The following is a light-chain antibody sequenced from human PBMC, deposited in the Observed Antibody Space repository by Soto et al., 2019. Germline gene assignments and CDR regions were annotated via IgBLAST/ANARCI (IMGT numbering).Light chain of an antibody. Sequence: DIQMTQSPSTLSASVGDRVTITCRASQSISVWLAWYQQKAGKAPNLLIYKASRLESGVPSRFSGSGSETEFTLTISSLQPDDFATYYCQQYSTYPLTFGGGTKVDIK. J-gene: IGKJ4*01. CDR3: QQYSTYPLT. V-gene: IGKV1-5*03. CDR2: KAS. CDR1: QSISVW.